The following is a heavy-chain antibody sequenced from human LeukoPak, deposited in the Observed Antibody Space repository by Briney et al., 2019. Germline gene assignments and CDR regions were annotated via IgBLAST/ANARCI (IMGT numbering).Heavy chain of an antibody. J-gene: IGHJ3*02. Sequence: SQTLSLTCVISGVSVSNNAWNWVRQTPSGGLECLGRTYYKSKWYTEYAEFVKSRISISPDTFKNQFSLQLNSVTPEDTAVYYCARGWVRDAFDIWSHGTMVTVSS. V-gene: IGHV6-1*01. CDR2: TYYKSKWYT. CDR3: ARGWVRDAFDI. D-gene: IGHD3-10*01. CDR1: GVSVSNNA.